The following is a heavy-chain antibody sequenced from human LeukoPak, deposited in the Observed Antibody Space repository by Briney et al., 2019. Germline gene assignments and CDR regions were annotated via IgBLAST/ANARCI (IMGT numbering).Heavy chain of an antibody. Sequence: GRSLRLSCAASGFTFSSYAMHWVRQAPGKGLEWVAVISYDGSNKYYADSVKGRFTISRDNSKNTLYLQMNSLRAEDTAVYYCARDGLLYDILAGYYFDYWGQGTLVTVSS. CDR2: ISYDGSNK. CDR1: GFTFSSYA. V-gene: IGHV3-30*04. J-gene: IGHJ4*02. CDR3: ARDGLLYDILAGYYFDY. D-gene: IGHD3-9*01.